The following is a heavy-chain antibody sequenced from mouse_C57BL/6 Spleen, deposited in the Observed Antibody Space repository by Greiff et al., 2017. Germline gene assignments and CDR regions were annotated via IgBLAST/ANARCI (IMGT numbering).Heavy chain of an antibody. CDR3: TRVNFDY. Sequence: QVQLQQSGAELVRPGASVTLSCKASGYTFTDYEMHWVKQTPVHGLEWIGAIDPETGGTAYNQKFKGKAILTADKSSSTAYMALRSLTSEDSAVYYCTRVNFDYWGQGTTLTVSS. CDR2: IDPETGGT. V-gene: IGHV1-15*01. CDR1: GYTFTDYE. J-gene: IGHJ2*01.